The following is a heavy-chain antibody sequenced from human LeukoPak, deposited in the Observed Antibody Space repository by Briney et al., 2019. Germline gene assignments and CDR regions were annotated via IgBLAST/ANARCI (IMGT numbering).Heavy chain of an antibody. CDR1: SGSISSSTYY. CDR3: ARQCSSTSCYSY. V-gene: IGHV4-39*01. Sequence: KTSETLSLTCTVSSGSISSSTYYWGWIRQPPGKGLEWIGNIYYGGSTFYNPSLKSRVTISLDTSKNQFSLKLSSVTAADTAVYFCARQCSSTSCYSYWGQGTLVTVSS. J-gene: IGHJ4*02. D-gene: IGHD2-2*01. CDR2: IYYGGST.